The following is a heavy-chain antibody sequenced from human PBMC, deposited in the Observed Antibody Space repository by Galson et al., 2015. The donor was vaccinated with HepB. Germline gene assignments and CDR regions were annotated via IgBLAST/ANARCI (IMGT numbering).Heavy chain of an antibody. Sequence: SLRLSCAASGFTFSNVWMSWVRQAPGKGLEWVGRIRRKTEGETTDYAAPVRGRFTISRDDSINTLFLQMNNLETGDTAVYFCTQYQLPAQWGKGPLVTVSS. CDR2: IRRKTEGETT. CDR1: GFTFSNVW. CDR3: TQYQLPAQ. V-gene: IGHV3-15*01. D-gene: IGHD2-2*01. J-gene: IGHJ4*02.